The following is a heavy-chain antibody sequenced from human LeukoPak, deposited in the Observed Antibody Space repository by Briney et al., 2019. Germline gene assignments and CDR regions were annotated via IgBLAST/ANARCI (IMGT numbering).Heavy chain of an antibody. CDR3: ARARMGWFDP. CDR2: IKKDGSEK. V-gene: IGHV3-7*01. CDR1: GFTFSSYW. Sequence: GGSLRLSCAASGFTFSSYWMSWVRQAPGKGLEWVANIKKDGSEKNYVDSVKGRFTISRENAKNSLYLQMNSLRAEDTAVYYCARARMGWFDPWGQGTLVTVSS. J-gene: IGHJ5*02. D-gene: IGHD2-8*01.